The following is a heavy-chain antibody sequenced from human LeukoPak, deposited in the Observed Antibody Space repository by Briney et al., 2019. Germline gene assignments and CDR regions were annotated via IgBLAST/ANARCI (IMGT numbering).Heavy chain of an antibody. CDR3: AKDRDVWSVFI. D-gene: IGHD3-3*01. V-gene: IGHV3-23*01. Sequence: GGSLRLSCAASGFTFSSYSMNWVRQAPGKGLEWVSAIRGSGNYTYYADSVQGRFTISRDNSKNTLYLQMNSLRADDTAVYYCAKDRDVWSVFIWGQGTLVTVSS. CDR2: IRGSGNYT. J-gene: IGHJ4*02. CDR1: GFTFSSYS.